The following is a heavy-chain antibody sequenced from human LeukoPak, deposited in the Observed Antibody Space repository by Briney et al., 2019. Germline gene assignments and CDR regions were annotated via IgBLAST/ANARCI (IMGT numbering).Heavy chain of an antibody. Sequence: PGGSLRLSCAASGFTFSSYWMSWVRQAPGKGLEWVANIKQDGGEKYYVDSVKGRFTISRDNAKNSLYLQMNSLRAEDTAVYYCARGGRYPRTTTVWVFSGRREKGGADAFDIWGQGTMVTVSS. V-gene: IGHV3-7*03. D-gene: IGHD4-17*01. J-gene: IGHJ3*02. CDR1: GFTFSSYW. CDR3: ARGGRYPRTTTVWVFSGRREKGGADAFDI. CDR2: IKQDGGEK.